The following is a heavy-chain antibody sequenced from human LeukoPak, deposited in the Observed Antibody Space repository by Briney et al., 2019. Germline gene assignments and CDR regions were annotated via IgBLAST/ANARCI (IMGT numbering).Heavy chain of an antibody. Sequence: GGSLRLSCAASGFTFSSYAMTWVRQAPGKGLEWVSAITGSGDSAYYSDSVKGRFTISRDNAKNSVYLEMNSLKVEDTAVYYCARDHRYSAANEGGWGQGTLVTVSS. V-gene: IGHV3-23*01. CDR3: ARDHRYSAANEGG. D-gene: IGHD1-1*01. CDR2: ITGSGDSA. J-gene: IGHJ4*02. CDR1: GFTFSSYA.